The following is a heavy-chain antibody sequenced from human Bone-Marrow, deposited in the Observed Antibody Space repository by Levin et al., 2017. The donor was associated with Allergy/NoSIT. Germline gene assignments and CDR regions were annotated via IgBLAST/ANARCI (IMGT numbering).Heavy chain of an antibody. CDR2: IYWDDDK. V-gene: IGHV2-5*02. J-gene: IGHJ6*02. CDR1: GFLLSTTGVG. D-gene: IGHD3-3*01. Sequence: SGPTLVKPTQTLTLTCTFSGFLLSTTGVGVAWIRQPPGKALEWLALIYWDDDKYYRPSLKSRLTITKDTSKTPVLLTMTPIAPVDTATDYSAHTIASFRVVIPCGMDIWGQGTTVTVSS. CDR3: AHTIASFRVVIPCGMDI.